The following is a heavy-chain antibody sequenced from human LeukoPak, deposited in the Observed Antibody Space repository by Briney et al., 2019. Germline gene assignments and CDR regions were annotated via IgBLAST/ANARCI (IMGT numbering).Heavy chain of an antibody. V-gene: IGHV3-33*01. CDR3: TRRLDD. CDR2: IWFDGSNK. J-gene: IGHJ4*02. CDR1: GFIFSNDA. D-gene: IGHD3-16*01. Sequence: GGSLRLSCAASGFIFSNDAMHWVRQAPGKGLEWVAFIWFDGSNKHYADSVKGRFTISRDNSEDTLYLQMNSLRAEDTAVYYCTRRLDDWGQGTLVTVSS.